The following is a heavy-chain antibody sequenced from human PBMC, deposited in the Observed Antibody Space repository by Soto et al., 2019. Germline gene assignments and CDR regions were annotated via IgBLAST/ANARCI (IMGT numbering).Heavy chain of an antibody. Sequence: QVQLVQSGAEVKKPGASVKVSCKASGYTFTSYGISWVRQAPGQGLEWMGWISAYNGNTNYAQKLQGRVTMTTDTSKSTAYMERRSLRSDDTAVYYCARDKGAYCGGDCYSTWFDPWGQGTLVTVSS. CDR2: ISAYNGNT. V-gene: IGHV1-18*01. CDR1: GYTFTSYG. J-gene: IGHJ5*02. CDR3: ARDKGAYCGGDCYSTWFDP. D-gene: IGHD2-21*02.